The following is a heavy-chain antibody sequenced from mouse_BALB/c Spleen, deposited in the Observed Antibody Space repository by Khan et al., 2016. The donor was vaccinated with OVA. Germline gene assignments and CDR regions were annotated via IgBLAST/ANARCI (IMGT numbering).Heavy chain of an antibody. D-gene: IGHD1-1*01. J-gene: IGHJ2*01. CDR3: ARGNYYGYYFDY. Sequence: VQLKQSGPGLVKPSQSLSLTCTVTGYSITSGYAWNWIRQFPGNKLEWMGYISYSGVTSYTPYLKSRISITLDTSKNQFFLQLNSVTPEDTTTYYCARGNYYGYYFDYWGQGTTLTVSS. V-gene: IGHV3-2*02. CDR2: ISYSGVT. CDR1: GYSITSGYA.